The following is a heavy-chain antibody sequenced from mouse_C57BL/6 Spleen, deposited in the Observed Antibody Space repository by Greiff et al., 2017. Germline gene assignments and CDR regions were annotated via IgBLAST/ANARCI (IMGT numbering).Heavy chain of an antibody. CDR2: IWSDGST. Sequence: QVQLKESGPGLVAPSQSLSITCTVSGFSLTSYGVHWVRQPPGKGLEWLVVIWSDGSTTNNSALDSRLSISKDNSKSQVFLKRNRLQTDDTAMYYCARHNYEGYFDYWGQGTTLTVSS. CDR1: GFSLTSYG. CDR3: ARHNYEGYFDY. D-gene: IGHD2-3*01. J-gene: IGHJ2*01. V-gene: IGHV2-6-1*01.